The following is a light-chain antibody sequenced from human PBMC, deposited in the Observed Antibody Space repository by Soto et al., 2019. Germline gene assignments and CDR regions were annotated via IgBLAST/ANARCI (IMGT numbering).Light chain of an antibody. J-gene: IGKJ5*01. CDR1: QGISNY. Sequence: DIQMIQSPSSLSASVGDRVTITCRASQGISNYLAWYQQKPGKVPKLLIYAASTLQSGVPSRFSGSGSGTDFTLTISSLQPEDVATYYCQKYISAPVTFSQGTRLEIK. CDR3: QKYISAPVT. V-gene: IGKV1-27*01. CDR2: AAS.